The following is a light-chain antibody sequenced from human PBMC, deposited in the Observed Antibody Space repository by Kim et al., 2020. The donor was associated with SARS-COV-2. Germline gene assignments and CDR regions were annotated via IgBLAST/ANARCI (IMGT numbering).Light chain of an antibody. CDR2: DVS. V-gene: IGLV2-8*01. J-gene: IGLJ2*01. CDR3: GSYTGSNTYV. CDR1: NSDIGRYNY. Sequence: QSALTQPPSASGSPGQSVTISCTGSNSDIGRYNYVSWYQNHPARAPILMIYDVSRRPSGVPDRFSGSKSGNTASLTVSGRQAEDEADYYCGSYTGSNTYVFGGGTQLTVL.